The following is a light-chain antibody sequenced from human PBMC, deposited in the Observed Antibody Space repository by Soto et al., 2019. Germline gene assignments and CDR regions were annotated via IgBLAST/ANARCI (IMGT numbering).Light chain of an antibody. CDR2: GAS. J-gene: IGKJ1*01. Sequence: EIVMRQSPATLSVSPGESATLACRARQGVDTNLAWYQQKPGQTPRILIYGASTRATGAPDRVAGSGSGTQFTLTISSLQSEDFAIYYCQQYHDWPRTFGQGTKVDTK. CDR3: QQYHDWPRT. CDR1: QGVDTN. V-gene: IGKV3-15*01.